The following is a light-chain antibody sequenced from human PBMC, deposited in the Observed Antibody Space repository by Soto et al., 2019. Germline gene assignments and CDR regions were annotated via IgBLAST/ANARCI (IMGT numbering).Light chain of an antibody. CDR3: QQYGRSYT. V-gene: IGKV3-20*01. CDR1: QSVSSSY. Sequence: IVLTQSPGTLSLSPGERATLSCRASQSVSSSYLAWYQQKPGQAPRLLIYGASSRATGIPDRFSGSGSGTDFTLTISRLEPEDFAVYYCQQYGRSYTFGQGTKLEIK. CDR2: GAS. J-gene: IGKJ2*01.